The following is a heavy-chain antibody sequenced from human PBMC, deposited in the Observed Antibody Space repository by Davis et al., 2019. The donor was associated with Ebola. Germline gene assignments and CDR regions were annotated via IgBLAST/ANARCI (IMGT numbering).Heavy chain of an antibody. CDR1: GYSFTSYW. Sequence: GESLKISCTGSGYSFTSYWIGWVRQMPGKGLEWMGIISPGDSDTRYSPSFQGQVTISADKSISTAYLQWSSLKASDTAMYYCARGYCSGGSCPGYFDYWGQGTLVTVSS. D-gene: IGHD2-15*01. CDR2: ISPGDSDT. J-gene: IGHJ4*02. CDR3: ARGYCSGGSCPGYFDY. V-gene: IGHV5-51*01.